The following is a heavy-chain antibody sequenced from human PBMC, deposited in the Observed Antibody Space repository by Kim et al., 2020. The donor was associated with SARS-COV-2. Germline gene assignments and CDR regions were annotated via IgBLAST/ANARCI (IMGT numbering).Heavy chain of an antibody. CDR2: IYYSGST. V-gene: IGHV4-39*01. Sequence: SETLSLTCSVSGGSISSSDYYWGWIRQPPGKGLEWIATIYYSGSTYYNPSLKGRVTISVDTSKKQFSLRLSSVTAADAAVYYCVRHLRNWYFDLWGRGTL. CDR1: GGSISSSDYY. CDR3: VRHLRNWYFDL. J-gene: IGHJ2*01.